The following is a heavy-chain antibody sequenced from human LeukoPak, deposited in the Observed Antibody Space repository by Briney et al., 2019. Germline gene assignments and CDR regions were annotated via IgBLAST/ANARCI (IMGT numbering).Heavy chain of an antibody. D-gene: IGHD2-2*01. V-gene: IGHV3-7*01. Sequence: PGGSLRLSCAVSGFTFTSYWMSWVRQAPGKGLEWVANINEDGSYKFHADSVKGRFTISKDNAKNTVYLQMNNLRAEDTAVYYCVSFYETYWGRGTLVTVSS. CDR1: GFTFTSYW. J-gene: IGHJ4*02. CDR3: VSFYETY. CDR2: INEDGSYK.